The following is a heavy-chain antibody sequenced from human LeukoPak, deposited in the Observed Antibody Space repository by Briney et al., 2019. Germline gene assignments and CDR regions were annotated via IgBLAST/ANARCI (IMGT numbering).Heavy chain of an antibody. CDR2: ISASNGNT. Sequence: ASVKVSCKASGYTFTSHGISWVRQAPGQGPEWMGWISASNGNTNYAQKLRGRVTLTTDTSTSTTYMELRSLRSDDTAMYYCVRALSVSSGTCYDYWGQGTLVTVSS. J-gene: IGHJ4*02. CDR1: GYTFTSHG. CDR3: VRALSVSSGTCYDY. V-gene: IGHV1-18*01. D-gene: IGHD2-15*01.